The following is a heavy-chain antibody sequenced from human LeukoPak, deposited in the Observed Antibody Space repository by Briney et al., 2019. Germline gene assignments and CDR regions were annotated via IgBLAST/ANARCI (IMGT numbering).Heavy chain of an antibody. CDR1: RFTFSSYG. CDR3: AKDLRYGDYADGY. CDR2: ISYDGSNK. J-gene: IGHJ4*02. D-gene: IGHD4-17*01. Sequence: GRSLRLSCAASRFTFSSYGMHWVRQAPGKGLEWVAVISYDGSNKYYADSVKGRFTISRDNSKNTLYLQMNSLRAEDTAVYYCAKDLRYGDYADGYWGQGTLVTVSS. V-gene: IGHV3-30*18.